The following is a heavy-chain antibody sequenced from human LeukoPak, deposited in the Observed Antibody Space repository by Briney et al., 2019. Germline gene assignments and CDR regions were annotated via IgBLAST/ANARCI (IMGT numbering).Heavy chain of an antibody. J-gene: IGHJ4*02. CDR1: GGTFSSYA. CDR2: IIPIFGTA. D-gene: IGHD4-17*01. V-gene: IGHV1-69*05. CDR3: ARGRAYGDYPQAFDY. Sequence: SVKVSCKASGGTFSSYAISWVRQAPGQGLVWMGGIIPIFGTANYAQKFQGRVTMTTDTSTSTAYMELRSLRSDDTAVYYCARGRAYGDYPQAFDYWGQGTLVTVSS.